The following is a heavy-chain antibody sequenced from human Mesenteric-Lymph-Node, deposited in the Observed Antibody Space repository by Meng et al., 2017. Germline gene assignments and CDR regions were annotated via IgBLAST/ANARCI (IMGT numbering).Heavy chain of an antibody. V-gene: IGHV3-30*01. CDR2: ISYDGSNK. Sequence: GESLKISCAASGFTFSSYAMHWVRQAPGKGLEWVAVISYDGSNKYYADSVKGRFTISRDNSKNTLYLQMNSLRAEDTAVYYCARADYDFWSGYYTASSWTSAFDIWGQGTMVTVSS. CDR3: ARADYDFWSGYYTASSWTSAFDI. CDR1: GFTFSSYA. J-gene: IGHJ3*02. D-gene: IGHD3-3*01.